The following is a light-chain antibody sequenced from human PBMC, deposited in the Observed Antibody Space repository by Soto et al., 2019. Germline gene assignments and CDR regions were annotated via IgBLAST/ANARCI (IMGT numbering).Light chain of an antibody. J-gene: IGLJ2*01. V-gene: IGLV1-40*01. CDR3: QSYDRSQSVV. Sequence: QSVLTQPPSVSGAPGQRVTISCTGSSSNIGAGYDVHWYQQLPGTAPKLLIYGNNNRPSGVPDRFSGSKSGTSASLAITGLQAEDEADYYGQSYDRSQSVVLGGGTKLTVL. CDR2: GNN. CDR1: SSNIGAGYD.